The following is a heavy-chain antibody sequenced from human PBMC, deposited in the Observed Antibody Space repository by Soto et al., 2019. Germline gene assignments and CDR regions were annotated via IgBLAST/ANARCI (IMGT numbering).Heavy chain of an antibody. CDR3: ARGGGAYSSSWWVFDY. CDR2: IIPIFGTA. CDR1: GGTFSSYA. J-gene: IGHJ4*02. D-gene: IGHD6-13*01. Sequence: VASVKVSCKASGGTFSSYAISWVRQAPGQGLEWMGGIIPIFGTANYAQKFQGRVTITADESTSTAYMELSSLRSEDTAVYYCARGGGAYSSSWWVFDYWGQGTLVTVSS. V-gene: IGHV1-69*13.